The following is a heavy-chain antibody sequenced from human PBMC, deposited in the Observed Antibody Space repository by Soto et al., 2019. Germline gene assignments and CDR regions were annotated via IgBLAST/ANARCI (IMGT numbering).Heavy chain of an antibody. CDR1: GYTFTGYY. J-gene: IGHJ5*02. CDR2: INPNSGGT. V-gene: IGHV1-2*02. CDR3: ARDHPSYSSSWYGWFDP. Sequence: PSVKVSCKASGYTFTGYYMHWVRQAPGQGLEWMGWINPNSGGTNYAQKFQGRVTMTRDTSISTAYMELSRLRSDDTAVYYCARDHPSYSSSWYGWFDPWGQGALVTVSS. D-gene: IGHD6-13*01.